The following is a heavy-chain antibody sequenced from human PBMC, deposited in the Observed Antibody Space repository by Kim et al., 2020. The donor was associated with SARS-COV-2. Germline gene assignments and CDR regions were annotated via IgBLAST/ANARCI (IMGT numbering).Heavy chain of an antibody. CDR1: GFTFSDYY. CDR2: ISSSSSYT. J-gene: IGHJ5*02. V-gene: IGHV3-11*06. Sequence: GGSLRLSCAASGFTFSDYYMSWIRQAPGKGLEWVSYISSSSSYTNYADSVKGRFTISRDNAKNSLYLQMNSLRAEDTAVYYCARVALAAATNNWFDPWGQGTLVTVSS. D-gene: IGHD6-13*01. CDR3: ARVALAAATNNWFDP.